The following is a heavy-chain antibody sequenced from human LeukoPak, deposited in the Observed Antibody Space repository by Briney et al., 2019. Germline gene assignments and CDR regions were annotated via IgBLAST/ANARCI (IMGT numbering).Heavy chain of an antibody. V-gene: IGHV4-34*01. CDR2: INHSGSP. Sequence: SETLSLTCAVYGGSFSGYYWSWIRQPPGKGLEWIGEINHSGSPNYNPSLKSRVTISIDTSKNQFSLKLSPVTAADTAVYYCARDLSDYYGSGSYRPIVAFDIWGQGTMVTVSS. CDR3: ARDLSDYYGSGSYRPIVAFDI. CDR1: GGSFSGYY. D-gene: IGHD3-10*01. J-gene: IGHJ3*02.